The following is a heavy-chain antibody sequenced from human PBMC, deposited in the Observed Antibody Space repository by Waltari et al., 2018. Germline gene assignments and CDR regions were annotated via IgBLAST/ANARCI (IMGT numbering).Heavy chain of an antibody. V-gene: IGHV4-38-2*02. CDR1: GYPLSSEYS. CDR2: THHSGETT. D-gene: IGHD3-3*01. Sequence: QVQLQESGPGLVKPSETLSPTCRVGGYPLSSEYSWGWVRQPPGKGLEWIGSTHHSGETTYYNPSLKSRVTIYMDTSKNQFSLNLRSVTAADSAVYYCARGKYYDFWSGYAVDGDVFHIWGQGTIVTVSS. J-gene: IGHJ3*02. CDR3: ARGKYYDFWSGYAVDGDVFHI.